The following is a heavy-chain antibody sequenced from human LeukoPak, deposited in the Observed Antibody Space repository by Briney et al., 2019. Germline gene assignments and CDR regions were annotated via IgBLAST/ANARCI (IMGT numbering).Heavy chain of an antibody. CDR3: ARGEGGSYYRENWFDP. D-gene: IGHD1-26*01. V-gene: IGHV4-39*07. Sequence: SETLSLTCTVSGGSISSSSYYWGWIRQPPGKGLEWIGSIYYSGSTYYNPSLKSRVTISVDTSKNQFSLKLSSVTAADTAVHYCARGEGGSYYRENWFDPWGQGTLVTVSS. CDR1: GGSISSSSYY. CDR2: IYYSGST. J-gene: IGHJ5*02.